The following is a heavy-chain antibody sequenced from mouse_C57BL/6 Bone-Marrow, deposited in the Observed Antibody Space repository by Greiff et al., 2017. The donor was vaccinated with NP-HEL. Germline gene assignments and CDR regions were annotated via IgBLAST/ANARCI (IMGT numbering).Heavy chain of an antibody. J-gene: IGHJ4*01. CDR3: GRRRGDRMDY. D-gene: IGHD2-14*01. CDR1: GYTFTDYY. Sequence: VQLQQSGPELVKPGASVKISCKASGYTFTDYYMDWVKQSPGQSLEWIGDINPNNGGTIYNQKFKGKATLTVDKSSSTAYMQLRSLTSEDTAVYYCGRRRGDRMDYWGRGTSVTVSA. CDR2: INPNNGGT. V-gene: IGHV1-18*01.